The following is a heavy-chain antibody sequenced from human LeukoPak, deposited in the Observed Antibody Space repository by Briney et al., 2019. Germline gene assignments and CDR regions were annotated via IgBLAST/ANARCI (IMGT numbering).Heavy chain of an antibody. CDR3: AGPSNYYDSSGYYQPLDY. D-gene: IGHD3-22*01. J-gene: IGHJ4*02. CDR2: ISAYNGNT. V-gene: IGHV1-18*01. Sequence: GPSVKVSCKASGYTFTSYGISWVRQAPGQGLEWMGWISAYNGNTNYAQKLQGRVTMTTDTSTSTAYMELRSLRSDDTAVYYCAGPSNYYDSSGYYQPLDYWGQGTLVTVSS. CDR1: GYTFTSYG.